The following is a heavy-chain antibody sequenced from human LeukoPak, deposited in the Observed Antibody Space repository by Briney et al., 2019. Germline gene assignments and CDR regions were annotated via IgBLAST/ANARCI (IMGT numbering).Heavy chain of an antibody. D-gene: IGHD6-6*01. Sequence: SGGSLRLSCAASKFSFSSYAMRWVPQAPGKGLEWVSGISGSGDSTYYSDSVKGRFTVSRDNSKNTLSLQMNCLKAEDTAVYYCASLGSSPTYWGQGILVTVSS. V-gene: IGHV3-23*01. CDR3: ASLGSSPTY. J-gene: IGHJ4*02. CDR2: ISGSGDST. CDR1: KFSFSSYA.